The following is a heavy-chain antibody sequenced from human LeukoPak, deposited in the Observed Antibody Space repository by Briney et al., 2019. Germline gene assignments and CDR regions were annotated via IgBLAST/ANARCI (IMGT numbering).Heavy chain of an antibody. V-gene: IGHV1-3*01. D-gene: IGHD5-24*01. CDR3: ARDRRDGYNLIFDY. CDR2: INAGNGNT. J-gene: IGHJ4*02. Sequence: ASVKVSCKASGYTFTSYAMHWVRQAPGQRLEWMGWINAGNGNTKYSQKFQGRVTITRDTSASTAYMELGSLRSEDTAVYYCARDRRDGYNLIFDYWGQGTLVTVSS. CDR1: GYTFTSYA.